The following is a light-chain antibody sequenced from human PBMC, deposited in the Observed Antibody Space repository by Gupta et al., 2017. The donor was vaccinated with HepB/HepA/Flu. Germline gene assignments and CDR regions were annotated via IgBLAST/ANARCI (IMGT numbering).Light chain of an antibody. CDR2: EVS. CDR1: SSDVGSYNY. CDR3: SSYAGNNNWL. V-gene: IGLV2-8*01. Sequence: SPLHHRPSSSRSPAPSVTNSCTGTSSDVGSYNYVSWYQQHPAKAPKLIIYEVSKRPAGVPGRFSGSKSGNTASLTVSGLKAEDEADYQCSSYAGNNNWLFGGGTKLTVL. J-gene: IGLJ3*02.